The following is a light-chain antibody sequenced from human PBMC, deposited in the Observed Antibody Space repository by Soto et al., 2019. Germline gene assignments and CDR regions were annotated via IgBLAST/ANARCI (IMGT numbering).Light chain of an antibody. CDR1: QSISSW. CDR3: QQYNNYLYT. J-gene: IGKJ2*01. CDR2: DAS. V-gene: IGKV1-5*01. Sequence: DIQMTQSPSTLTASVGDRVTITCRGSQSISSWLAWYQQKPGKAPKLLIYDASSLESGVPSRFSGSGSGTEFTLTISSLQPDDFAAYYCQQYNNYLYTFGQGTKLEIK.